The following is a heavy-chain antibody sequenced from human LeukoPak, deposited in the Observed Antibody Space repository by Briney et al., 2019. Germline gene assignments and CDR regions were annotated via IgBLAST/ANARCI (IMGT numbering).Heavy chain of an antibody. CDR1: GGSVSSGSYY. Sequence: SETLSLTCTVSGGSVSSGSYYWSWLRHPPGKGLVWIRYIYYSGSTNYNPSLKSRVTISVDTAKNEFSLKLSSVTAADTVVYYCATGITVTTGGFDPWGQGTLVTVSS. CDR3: ATGITVTTGGFDP. V-gene: IGHV4-61*01. CDR2: IYYSGST. D-gene: IGHD4-17*01. J-gene: IGHJ5*02.